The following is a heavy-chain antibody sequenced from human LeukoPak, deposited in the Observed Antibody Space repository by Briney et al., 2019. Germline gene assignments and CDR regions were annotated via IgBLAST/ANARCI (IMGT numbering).Heavy chain of an antibody. V-gene: IGHV3-21*01. CDR3: AMISYSLRYNENWFDP. J-gene: IGHJ5*02. D-gene: IGHD1-1*01. CDR2: ISSSSSYI. Sequence: KTGGSLRLSCAASGFTFSSYSMNWVRQAPGKGLEWVSSISSSSSYIYYADSVKGRFTISRDNAKNSLYLQMNSLRAEDTAVYYCAMISYSLRYNENWFDPWGQGTLVTVSS. CDR1: GFTFSSYS.